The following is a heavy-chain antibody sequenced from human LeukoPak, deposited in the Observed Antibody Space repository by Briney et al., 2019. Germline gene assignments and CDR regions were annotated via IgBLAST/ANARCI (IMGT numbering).Heavy chain of an antibody. Sequence: ASVKVSCKASGYTFTSYDINWVRQATGQGLEGMGWMNPNSGNTGYAQKFQGRVTITRNTSISTAYMELSSLRSEDTAVYYCARGHRSGRLDAFDIWGQGTMVTVSS. CDR3: ARGHRSGRLDAFDI. V-gene: IGHV1-8*03. J-gene: IGHJ3*02. CDR2: MNPNSGNT. D-gene: IGHD3-22*01. CDR1: GYTFTSYD.